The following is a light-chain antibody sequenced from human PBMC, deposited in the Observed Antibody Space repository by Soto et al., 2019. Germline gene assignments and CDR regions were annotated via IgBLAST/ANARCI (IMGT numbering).Light chain of an antibody. CDR1: QDINTY. V-gene: IGKV1-9*01. Sequence: DIQLTQSPSFLSASVGDRVTITCRASQDINTYLVWYQLKPGKVPKLLVYAASTLQSGVPSKFSGTGSGTEFALTISGLQPEDFATYYCQQFQSYPVTFGQGTRLEIK. J-gene: IGKJ5*01. CDR3: QQFQSYPVT. CDR2: AAS.